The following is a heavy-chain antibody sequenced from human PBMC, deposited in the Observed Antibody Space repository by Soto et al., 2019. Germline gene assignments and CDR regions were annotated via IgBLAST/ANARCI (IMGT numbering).Heavy chain of an antibody. CDR3: ARYRNPNPAYGSGSPDY. CDR2: ISSSSSYA. J-gene: IGHJ4*02. Sequence: QVQLVESGGGLVKPGGSLRLSCAASGFTFSDYYMSWIRQAPGKGLEWVSYISSSSSYANYADSVKGRFTISRDNAKNSLYLQMNSLRAEDTAVYYCARYRNPNPAYGSGSPDYWGQGTLVTVSS. D-gene: IGHD3-10*01. V-gene: IGHV3-11*05. CDR1: GFTFSDYY.